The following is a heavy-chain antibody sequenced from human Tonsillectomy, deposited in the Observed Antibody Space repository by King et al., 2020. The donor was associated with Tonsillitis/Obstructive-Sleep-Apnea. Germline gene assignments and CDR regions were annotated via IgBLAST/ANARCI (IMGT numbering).Heavy chain of an antibody. CDR2: ISGSGGST. V-gene: IGHV3-23*04. Sequence: VQLVESGGGLVQPGGSLRLSCAASGFTFSSYAMSWVRQAPGKGLEWVSAISGSGGSTYYADSVKGRFTISRDNSKNTLYLQMNSLRAEDTAVYYCAKEGRLPGLRYFDWPPYYFDYWGQGTLVTVSS. CDR1: GFTFSSYA. CDR3: AKEGRLPGLRYFDWPPYYFDY. J-gene: IGHJ4*02. D-gene: IGHD3-9*01.